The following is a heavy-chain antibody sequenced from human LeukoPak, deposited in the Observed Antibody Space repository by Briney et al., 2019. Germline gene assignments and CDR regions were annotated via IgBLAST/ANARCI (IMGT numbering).Heavy chain of an antibody. Sequence: SSIXSSSSYIYYADSVKGRFTISRDNAKNSLYLQMNSLRAEDTAVYYCARDEEGSSRHHYYYGMDVWGQGTTVTVSS. D-gene: IGHD6-13*01. CDR3: ARDEEGSSRHHYYYGMDV. J-gene: IGHJ6*02. V-gene: IGHV3-21*01. CDR2: IXSSSSYI.